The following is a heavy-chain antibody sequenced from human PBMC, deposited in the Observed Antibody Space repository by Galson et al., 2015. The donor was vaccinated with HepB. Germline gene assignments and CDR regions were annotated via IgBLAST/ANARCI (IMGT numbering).Heavy chain of an antibody. CDR2: IKHDGSET. CDR3: AKDPADSSIYYYYGMDV. D-gene: IGHD3-22*01. V-gene: IGHV3-7*03. Sequence: SLRLSCAASGFIFSVYWMTWVRQAPGKGLEWVANIKHDGSETYYVDSVKGRFTISRDNAENSLFLEMNSLRAEDTAVYYCAKDPADSSIYYYYGMDVWGQGTAVTVSS. J-gene: IGHJ6*02. CDR1: GFIFSVYW.